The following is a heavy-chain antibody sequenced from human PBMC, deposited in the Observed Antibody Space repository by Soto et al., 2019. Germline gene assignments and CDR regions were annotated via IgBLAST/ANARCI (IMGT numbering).Heavy chain of an antibody. CDR3: AKGRSYYYYYGVDV. J-gene: IGHJ6*02. Sequence: PGGSLRLSCAASGFTFSSCAMGWVRQAQGKGLEWVSDIIDSGASTYYADSVKGRFTISRDNSKSTLYLQMNSLRAEDTALYYCAKGRSYYYYYGVDVWAQGTTVTVSS. V-gene: IGHV3-23*01. CDR2: IIDSGAST. CDR1: GFTFSSCA.